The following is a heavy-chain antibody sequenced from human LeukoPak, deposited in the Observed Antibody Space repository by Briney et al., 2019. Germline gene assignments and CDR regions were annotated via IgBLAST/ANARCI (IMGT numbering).Heavy chain of an antibody. J-gene: IGHJ2*01. CDR1: GYTFTGYY. V-gene: IGHV1-2*02. CDR3: ARGTYCGDDCYNRYFDL. CDR2: INPNSGGT. D-gene: IGHD2-21*02. Sequence: ASVKVSCKASGYTFTGYYMHWVRQAPGQGLEWMGWINPNSGGTNYAQKFKDRVTISADKSTGTAYMELSSLRSDDTAVYYCARGTYCGDDCYNRYFDLWGRGTLVTVSS.